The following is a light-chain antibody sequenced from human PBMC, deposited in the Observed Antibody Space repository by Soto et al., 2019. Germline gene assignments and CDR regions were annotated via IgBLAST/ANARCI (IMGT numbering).Light chain of an antibody. CDR1: QSVSSSY. CDR2: GAS. Sequence: EIVLTQSPGTLSLSPGERATLSCRASQSVSSSYLAWYQQKPGQAPRLLIYGASSRATCIPDRFSGSGSGTDFTLTISRLEPEDFAVYYCQQYGSSPPWTFGQGTKVYIK. CDR3: QQYGSSPPWT. V-gene: IGKV3-20*01. J-gene: IGKJ1*01.